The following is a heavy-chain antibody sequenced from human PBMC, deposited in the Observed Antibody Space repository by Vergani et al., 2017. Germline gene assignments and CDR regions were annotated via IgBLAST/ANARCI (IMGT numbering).Heavy chain of an antibody. CDR3: AKGGGRYCSSTSCRPSLYGMDV. J-gene: IGHJ6*02. CDR1: GFTFSSYG. V-gene: IGHV3-30*18. Sequence: QVQLVESGGGVVQPGRSLRLSCAASGFTFSSYGMHWVRQAPGKGLEWVAVISYDGSNKYYADSVKGRFTISRDNSKNTLYLQMNSLRAEDTAVYYCAKGGGRYCSSTSCRPSLYGMDVWGQGTTVTVSS. CDR2: ISYDGSNK. D-gene: IGHD2-2*01.